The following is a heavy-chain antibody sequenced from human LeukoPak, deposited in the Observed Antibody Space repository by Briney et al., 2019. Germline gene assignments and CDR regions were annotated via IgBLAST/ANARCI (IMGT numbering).Heavy chain of an antibody. V-gene: IGHV1-2*02. D-gene: IGHD3-22*01. J-gene: IGHJ4*02. CDR2: INPNSGGT. Sequence: GASVKVSCKASGYTFTGYYMHWVRQAPGQGLEWMGWINPNSGGTNYAQKFQGRVTMTRDTSISTAYMELSRLRSDDTAVYYCARQGYDSGGYYFDYWGQGTLVTVSS. CDR1: GYTFTGYY. CDR3: ARQGYDSGGYYFDY.